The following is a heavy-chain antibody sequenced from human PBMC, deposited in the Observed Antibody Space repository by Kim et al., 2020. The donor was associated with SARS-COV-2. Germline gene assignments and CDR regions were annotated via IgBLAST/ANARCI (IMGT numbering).Heavy chain of an antibody. CDR3: AREVRSGIAAAGTYFDY. V-gene: IGHV3-30*04. Sequence: GGSLRLSCAASGFTFSSYAMHWVRQAPGKGLEWVAVISYDGSNKYYADSVKGRFTISRDNSKNTLYLQMNSLRAEDTAVYYCAREVRSGIAAAGTYFDYWGQGTLVTVSS. CDR2: ISYDGSNK. D-gene: IGHD6-13*01. CDR1: GFTFSSYA. J-gene: IGHJ4*02.